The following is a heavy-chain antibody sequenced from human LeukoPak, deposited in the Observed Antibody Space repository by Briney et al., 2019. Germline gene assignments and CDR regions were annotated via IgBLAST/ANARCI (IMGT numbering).Heavy chain of an antibody. V-gene: IGHV3-7*04. CDR3: ARGDYFDSSGYFIDAFDI. J-gene: IGHJ3*02. CDR2: IRQDGSAK. Sequence: GGSLRLPCAASGFTFSRYWMSWVRQAPGKGLEWVGNIRQDGSAKYYLDSVKGRFTISRDNAKNSLYLQMNSLRAEDTAVYYCARGDYFDSSGYFIDAFDIWGQGTKVTVSS. CDR1: GFTFSRYW. D-gene: IGHD3-22*01.